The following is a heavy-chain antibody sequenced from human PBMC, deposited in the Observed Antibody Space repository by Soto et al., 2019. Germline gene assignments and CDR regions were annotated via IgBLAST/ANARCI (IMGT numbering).Heavy chain of an antibody. CDR2: IYPGDSDT. D-gene: IGHD3-3*01. Sequence: EESLKISCRGSGYSFTSYWIGWVRQMPWKGLEWMGIIYPGDSDTRYSPSFQGQVTISADKSISTAYLQWSSLKASDTAMYYCARQPTYYDFWSSYSYYFDYWGQGTLVTVSS. V-gene: IGHV5-51*01. J-gene: IGHJ4*02. CDR1: GYSFTSYW. CDR3: ARQPTYYDFWSSYSYYFDY.